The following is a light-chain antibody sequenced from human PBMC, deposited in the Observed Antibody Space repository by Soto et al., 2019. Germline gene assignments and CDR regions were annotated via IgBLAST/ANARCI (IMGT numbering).Light chain of an antibody. CDR2: GTS. V-gene: IGKV3-20*01. Sequence: EIVLTQSPGTLSLSPGERATLSCRASQSVSSYLAWYQQKPGQAPRLLIYGTSSRATGIPDRFSGSGSGTDFTLTISRLEPEDFAVYYCQQYGSSLTFGGGTQVEIK. CDR1: QSVSSY. CDR3: QQYGSSLT. J-gene: IGKJ4*01.